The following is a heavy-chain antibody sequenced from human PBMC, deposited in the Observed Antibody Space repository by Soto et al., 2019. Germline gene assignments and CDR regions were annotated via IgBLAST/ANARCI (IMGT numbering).Heavy chain of an antibody. D-gene: IGHD1-26*01. CDR3: ARGRYGLGVDY. J-gene: IGHJ4*02. CDR1: GFTFSSYS. Sequence: EVQLVESGGGLVQPGGSLRLSCAASGFTFSSYSMNWVRQAPGKGLEWVSYISSSSGTIYYADSVKGRFTISRDNAKNSLYLQMNSLGDEDTAVYYCARGRYGLGVDYWGQGTLVTVSS. V-gene: IGHV3-48*02. CDR2: ISSSSGTI.